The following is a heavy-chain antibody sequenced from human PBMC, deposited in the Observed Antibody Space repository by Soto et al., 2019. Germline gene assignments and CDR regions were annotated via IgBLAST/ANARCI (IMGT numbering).Heavy chain of an antibody. CDR2: INTGNGNT. D-gene: IGHD5-12*01. V-gene: IGHV1-3*04. CDR3: AVIGYDLDY. Sequence: QVQLVQSGPEVRKPGASVKVSCKTSGYTFTYYALHWVRQAPGQRLEWMGWINTGNGNTKYSQKFQGRLTITRDTSATTLYMELSSLRSEDTTVYYCAVIGYDLDYWGQGTLVAVSS. CDR1: GYTFTYYA. J-gene: IGHJ4*02.